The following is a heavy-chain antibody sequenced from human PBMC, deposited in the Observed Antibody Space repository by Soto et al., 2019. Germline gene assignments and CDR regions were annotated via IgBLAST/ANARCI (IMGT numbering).Heavy chain of an antibody. Sequence: QVQLVQSGAEVKKPGSSVKVSCKASGGTYSSYVISWVRQAPGQGLEWMGGIIPILGSTNYAQKFQGRVTITADEFTSTAYMELSSLRSDDTAVNYCAGGTYSLRLGYWGQGTQVTVSS. D-gene: IGHD4-4*01. CDR1: GGTYSSYV. V-gene: IGHV1-69*01. CDR3: AGGTYSLRLGY. CDR2: IIPILGST. J-gene: IGHJ4*02.